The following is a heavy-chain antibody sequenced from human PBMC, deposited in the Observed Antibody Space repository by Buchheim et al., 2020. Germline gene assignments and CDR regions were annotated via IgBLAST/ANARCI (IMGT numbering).Heavy chain of an antibody. J-gene: IGHJ4*02. D-gene: IGHD4-11*01. CDR2: INPNSGGT. Sequence: QVQLVQSGAEVKKLGASVKVSCKASGYTFTGYYMHWVRQAPGQGLEWMGWINPNSGGTNYAQKFQGRVTMTRDTSISTAYMELSSLRSDDTAVYYCARARLLRETTVTSSRPPDYWGQGTL. V-gene: IGHV1-2*02. CDR3: ARARLLRETTVTSSRPPDY. CDR1: GYTFTGYY.